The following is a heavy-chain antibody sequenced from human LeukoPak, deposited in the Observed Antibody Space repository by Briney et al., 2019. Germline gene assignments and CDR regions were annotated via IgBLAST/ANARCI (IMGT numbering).Heavy chain of an antibody. CDR1: GGSFSGYF. CDR3: ARMGLRPTYYYYYMDV. Sequence: SETLSLTCAVYGGSFSGYFWSWIRQPPGKGLEWIGEINHSGTTNYNPSLKSRVTISVDTSKNQFSLKLSPVTAADTAVYYCARMGLRPTYYYYYMDVWGKGTTVTVSS. D-gene: IGHD5-12*01. J-gene: IGHJ6*03. V-gene: IGHV4-34*01. CDR2: INHSGTT.